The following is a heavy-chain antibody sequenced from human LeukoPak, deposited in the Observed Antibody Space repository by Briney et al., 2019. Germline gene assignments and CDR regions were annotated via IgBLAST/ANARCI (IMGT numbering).Heavy chain of an antibody. CDR1: GFTFSNYG. V-gene: IGHV3-33*06. Sequence: GRSLRLSCAASGFTFSNYGMHWVRQAPGKGLEWVAVIWYDGSDQYYADSVKGRFTISRDNSKNTVYLQMSSLRAEDTAVYYCVKGGLTLTTIYFHHWGQGTLVTVSS. CDR2: IWYDGSDQ. J-gene: IGHJ1*01. D-gene: IGHD1-1*01. CDR3: VKGGLTLTTIYFHH.